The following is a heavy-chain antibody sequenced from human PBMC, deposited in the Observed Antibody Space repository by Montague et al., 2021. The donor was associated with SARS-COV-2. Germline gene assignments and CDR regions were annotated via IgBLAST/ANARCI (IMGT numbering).Heavy chain of an antibody. CDR1: GGSISTSCYY. D-gene: IGHD6-13*01. J-gene: IGHJ4*02. Sequence: TLSLTCTVSGGSISTSCYYWSWIRQHPGKLLEWIRYISYSGSTYYNPSLKSRLTISVDTSENQFSLRLTSVTAADTAVYYCARAPYTSSWYWLLDYWGQGTLVIVSS. CDR2: ISYSGST. CDR3: ARAPYTSSWYWLLDY. V-gene: IGHV4-31*03.